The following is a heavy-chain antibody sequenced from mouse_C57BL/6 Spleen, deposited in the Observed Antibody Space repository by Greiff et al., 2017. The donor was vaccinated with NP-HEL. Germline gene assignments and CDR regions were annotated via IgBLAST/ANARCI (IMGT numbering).Heavy chain of an antibody. CDR3: ARGGVTTVVAPYVDY. CDR2: IDPSDSYT. D-gene: IGHD1-1*01. J-gene: IGHJ2*01. CDR1: GYTFTSYW. V-gene: IGHV1-50*01. Sequence: QVQLQQSGAELVKPGASVKLSCKASGYTFTSYWMQWVKQRPGQGLEWIGEIDPSDSYTNYNQKFKGKATLTVDTSSSTAYMQLSSLTSEDSAVYYCARGGVTTVVAPYVDYWGQGTTLTVSS.